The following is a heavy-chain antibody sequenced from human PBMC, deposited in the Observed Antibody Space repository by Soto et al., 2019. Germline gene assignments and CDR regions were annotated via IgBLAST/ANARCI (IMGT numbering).Heavy chain of an antibody. Sequence: SETLSLTCAAYGGSLSGYYWSWVRQPPGKGLEWIGDINHSGTTNYNPSLKTRVTMSVDTSKNQFSLRLSSVTAADTAVYYCASIFSPKNWFDPWGQGTLVTVSS. D-gene: IGHD3-9*01. J-gene: IGHJ5*02. V-gene: IGHV4-34*10. CDR3: ASIFSPKNWFDP. CDR1: GGSLSGYY. CDR2: INHSGTT.